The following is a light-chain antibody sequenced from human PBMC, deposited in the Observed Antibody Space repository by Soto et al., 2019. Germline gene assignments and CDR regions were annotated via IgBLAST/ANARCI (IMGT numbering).Light chain of an antibody. CDR1: QSVSSY. V-gene: IGKV3-11*01. Sequence: EIVLTQSPATLSLSPGERATLSCGASQSVSSYLAWYQQKPGQAPRLLIYDASNRATGIPARFSGSGSGTDFTLTISSLEPEDFAVYYCQQRSNWPPLTFGQGTKVEIK. J-gene: IGKJ1*01. CDR2: DAS. CDR3: QQRSNWPPLT.